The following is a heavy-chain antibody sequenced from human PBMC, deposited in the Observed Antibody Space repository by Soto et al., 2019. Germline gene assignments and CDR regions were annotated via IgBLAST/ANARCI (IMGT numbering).Heavy chain of an antibody. V-gene: IGHV4-34*01. CDR3: ATGLLRYYAY. CDR2: INHSGGT. J-gene: IGHJ4*01. Sequence: SETLSLTCAVYGGSFSGYYWTWIRQPPGTGLEWIGEINHSGGTNYNPSLKSRVTISVDTSKNQFSLKLTSVTAADTAVYYCATGLLRYYAYWGHGTLVTVSS. CDR1: GGSFSGYY. D-gene: IGHD3-9*01.